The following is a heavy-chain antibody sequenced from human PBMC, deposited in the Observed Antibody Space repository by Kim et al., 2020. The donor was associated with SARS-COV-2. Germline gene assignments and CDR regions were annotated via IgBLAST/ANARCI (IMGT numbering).Heavy chain of an antibody. J-gene: IGHJ6*03. CDR1: GVSISSHY. V-gene: IGHV4-59*08. D-gene: IGHD3-3*01. CDR2: MYNSGST. CDR3: ATTEDFWTRFPTYMDV. Sequence: SETLSLTCTVSGVSISSHYWSWIRQPPGKGMEWMGYMYNSGSTKYKPSLKSRITISADTSRNQFSLKLRSVTAADTAVYYCATTEDFWTRFPTYMDVWG.